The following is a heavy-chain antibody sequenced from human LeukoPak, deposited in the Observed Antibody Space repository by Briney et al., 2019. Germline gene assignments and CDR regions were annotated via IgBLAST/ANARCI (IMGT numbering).Heavy chain of an antibody. CDR2: IYSGGST. D-gene: IGHD3-9*01. Sequence: GGSLRLSCAASGFTVSSNYMSWVRQAPGKGLEWVSVIYSGGSTYYADSVKGRFTISRDNSKNTLYLQMNSLRAEDTAVYCCARGSDRYYDILTGYSPGAFDIWGQGTMVTVSS. CDR1: GFTVSSNY. V-gene: IGHV3-53*01. CDR3: ARGSDRYYDILTGYSPGAFDI. J-gene: IGHJ3*02.